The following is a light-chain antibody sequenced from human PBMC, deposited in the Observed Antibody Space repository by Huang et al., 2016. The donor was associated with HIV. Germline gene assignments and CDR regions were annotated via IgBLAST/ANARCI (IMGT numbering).Light chain of an antibody. Sequence: EIVLTQSPDTLSLSPGERGALSCRASHNVSNDYLAWYQHKSGQAPRLRIYGSSGRATGTPARFSGSGSGTDFSLTIDTVEPEDFALYYCQQYSSSPWTFGPGSKLEIK. CDR2: GSS. J-gene: IGKJ3*01. CDR3: QQYSSSPWT. V-gene: IGKV3-20*01. CDR1: HNVSNDY.